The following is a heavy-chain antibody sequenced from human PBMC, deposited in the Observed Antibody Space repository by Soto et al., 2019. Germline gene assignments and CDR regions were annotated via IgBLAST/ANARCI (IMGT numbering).Heavy chain of an antibody. CDR3: ARAMYYDFWSGYYPFDY. V-gene: IGHV1-18*01. Sequence: ASVTVSCKASGYTFTSYGINWVRQAPGQGLEWMGWISAYNGNTNYAQKLQGRVTMTTDTSTSTAYMELRSLRSDDTAVYYCARAMYYDFWSGYYPFDYWGQGTLVTVSS. CDR1: GYTFTSYG. J-gene: IGHJ4*02. D-gene: IGHD3-3*01. CDR2: ISAYNGNT.